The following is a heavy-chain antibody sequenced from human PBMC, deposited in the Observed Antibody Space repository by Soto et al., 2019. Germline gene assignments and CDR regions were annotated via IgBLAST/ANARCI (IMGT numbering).Heavy chain of an antibody. J-gene: IGHJ6*02. D-gene: IGHD6-13*01. CDR3: ARDTAAGTWRSYYGMDV. V-gene: IGHV3-21*01. CDR2: ISSSSSYI. CDR1: GFTFSSYS. Sequence: EVQLVESGGGLVKPGGSLRLSCAASGFTFSSYSMNWVRQAPGKGLEWVSSISSSSSYIYYADSVKGRFTISRDNAKNSLYLKMNSLRAEDTAVYYCARDTAAGTWRSYYGMDVWGQGSTVTVSS.